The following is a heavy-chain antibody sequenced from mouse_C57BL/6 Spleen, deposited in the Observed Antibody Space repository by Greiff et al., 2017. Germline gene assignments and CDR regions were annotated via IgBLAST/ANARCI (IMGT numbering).Heavy chain of an antibody. J-gene: IGHJ3*01. D-gene: IGHD1-1*01. Sequence: VQVVESGPGLVAPSQSLSITCTVSGFSLTSYAISWVRQPPGKGLEWLGVIWTGGGTNYKSALKSRLSISKDNSKSQVFLKMNSLQTDDTARYYCARNLGNFGSSSFAYWGQGTLVTVSA. V-gene: IGHV2-9-1*01. CDR2: IWTGGGT. CDR3: ARNLGNFGSSSFAY. CDR1: GFSLTSYA.